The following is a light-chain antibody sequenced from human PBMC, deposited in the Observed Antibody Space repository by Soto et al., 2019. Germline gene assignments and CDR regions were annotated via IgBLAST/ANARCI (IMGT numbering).Light chain of an antibody. CDR2: DAS. CDR1: QTVTSSH. V-gene: IGKV3-20*01. CDR3: QHYGS. Sequence: EIVLTQSPGTLSLSPGERATLSCRASQTVTSSHLGWYQQKPGQAPRLLIYDASSRATGIPDRFSGSGSGTDFTLTISRLEPEDVAVYYCQHYGSFGQGTKLEIK. J-gene: IGKJ2*01.